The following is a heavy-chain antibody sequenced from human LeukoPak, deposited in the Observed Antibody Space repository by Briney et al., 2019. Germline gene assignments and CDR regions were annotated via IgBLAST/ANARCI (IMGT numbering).Heavy chain of an antibody. CDR1: GFTFSLYA. J-gene: IGHJ4*02. Sequence: PGGSLRLSCAASGFTFSLYAMTWVRQTPEKGLEWVSTIDDDGANTYYADSVRGRFTISRDNSKNTLYLQMNSLRAEDTAVYYCAKGEVVPDPHFDYWGQGTLVTVSS. CDR3: AKGEVVPDPHFDY. CDR2: IDDDGANT. V-gene: IGHV3-23*01. D-gene: IGHD1-14*01.